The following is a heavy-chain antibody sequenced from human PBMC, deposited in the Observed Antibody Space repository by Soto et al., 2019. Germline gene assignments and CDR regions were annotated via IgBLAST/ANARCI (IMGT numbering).Heavy chain of an antibody. D-gene: IGHD3-9*01. J-gene: IGHJ5*02. V-gene: IGHV5-51*01. CDR2: TYPVHSQT. CDR1: GYNFGAYW. CDR3: ARRRYFDTLLDP. Sequence: GESLKISCKASGYNFGAYWIGWVRQSSGKGLEWMGITYPVHSQTQYSPPFQGQVTISVDKSISTVYLQWSSLKASDTATYYCARRRYFDTLLDPWGQGTLVTVSS.